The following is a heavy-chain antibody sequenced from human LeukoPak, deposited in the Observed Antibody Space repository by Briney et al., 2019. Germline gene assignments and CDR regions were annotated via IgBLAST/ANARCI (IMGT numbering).Heavy chain of an antibody. Sequence: GGSLRLSCAASGFTFSSYEMNWVRQAPGKGLEWVSYISSSGSTIYYADSVKGRFTISRDNAKNSLYLQMNSLRAEDTAVYYCARDSTVIATFGYWGQGTLVTVSS. CDR2: ISSSGSTI. J-gene: IGHJ4*02. D-gene: IGHD4-17*01. V-gene: IGHV3-48*03. CDR1: GFTFSSYE. CDR3: ARDSTVIATFGY.